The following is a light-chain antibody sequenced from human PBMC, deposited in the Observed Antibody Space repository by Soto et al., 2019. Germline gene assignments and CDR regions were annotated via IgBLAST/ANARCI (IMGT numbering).Light chain of an antibody. V-gene: IGLV2-8*02. CDR1: SSDVGGYNY. CDR2: EVN. CDR3: SSYAGSNNFGV. Sequence: QSALTQPPSASRSPGQSVTISCTGTSSDVGGYNYVSWYQQHPGKAPKLMIYEVNKRPSGVPDRFSGSKSGNTASLTVSGLQAEDEAYYYCSSYAGSNNFGVFGTGTKVTVL. J-gene: IGLJ1*01.